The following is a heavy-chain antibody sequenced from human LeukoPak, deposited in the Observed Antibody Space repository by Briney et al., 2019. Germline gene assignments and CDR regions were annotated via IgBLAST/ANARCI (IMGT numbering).Heavy chain of an antibody. CDR2: IGATGGVT. J-gene: IGHJ6*02. Sequence: GGSLRLSCAASGFAFSSYAMNWVRQAPGKGLEWLSAIGATGGVTFYADSVKGRFTISRDNSKNTLYLQMNSLRAEDTAVYYCAKCVLRYFDWLLPDYGMDVWGQGTTVTVSS. V-gene: IGHV3-23*01. CDR3: AKCVLRYFDWLLPDYGMDV. D-gene: IGHD3-9*01. CDR1: GFAFSSYA.